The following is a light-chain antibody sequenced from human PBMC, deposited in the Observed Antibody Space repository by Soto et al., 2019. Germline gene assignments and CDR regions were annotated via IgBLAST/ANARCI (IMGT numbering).Light chain of an antibody. CDR2: DAS. CDR3: QQYNSYSLT. CDR1: QSISTW. Sequence: DIQMTPSPSTLSAAVGERVTISCLASQSISTWLPWYPQNPGKAPKVQHSDASSLERGVPSRFSGSGSGTEFPLTISSLQPDAFAAYYCQQYNSYSLTVGQGTTV. V-gene: IGKV1-5*01. J-gene: IGKJ1*01.